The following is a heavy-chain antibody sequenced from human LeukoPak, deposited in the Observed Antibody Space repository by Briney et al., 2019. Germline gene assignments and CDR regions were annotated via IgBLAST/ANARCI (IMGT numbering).Heavy chain of an antibody. Sequence: GGSLRLSCAASGFTFSSYSMNWVRQAPGKGLEWVSSISSSSSYIYYADSVKGRFTISRDNAKNSLYLQMNSLRAEGTAVYYCAREKGLSSGLDYWGQGTLVTVSS. CDR2: ISSSSSYI. D-gene: IGHD2/OR15-2a*01. CDR1: GFTFSSYS. CDR3: AREKGLSSGLDY. V-gene: IGHV3-21*01. J-gene: IGHJ4*02.